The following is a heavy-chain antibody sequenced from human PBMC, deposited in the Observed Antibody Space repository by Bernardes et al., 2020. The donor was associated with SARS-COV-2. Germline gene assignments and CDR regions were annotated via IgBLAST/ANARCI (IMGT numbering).Heavy chain of an antibody. CDR3: ARGHDTWTDVYYSYYNGMDV. V-gene: IGHV1-2*02. D-gene: IGHD1-1*01. Sequence: ASVKVSCKASGYTFIGYYIHWVRQAPGLGLEWMGWMNPNSGGTNCAQKFHGRVTMTRDTSITTAYIELNSLMSDDTAVYYCARGHDTWTDVYYSYYNGMDVWGQGTTNTISS. CDR2: MNPNSGGT. CDR1: GYTFIGYY. J-gene: IGHJ6*02.